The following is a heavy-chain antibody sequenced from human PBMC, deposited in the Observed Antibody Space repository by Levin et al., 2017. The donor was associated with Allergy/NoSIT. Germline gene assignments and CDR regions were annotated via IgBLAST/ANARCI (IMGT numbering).Heavy chain of an antibody. V-gene: IGHV4-34*01. Sequence: SQTLSLTCAVYGGSFSGYYWSWIRQPPGKGLEWIGEINHSGSTNYNPSLKSRVTISVDTSKNQFSLKLSSVTAADTAVYYCARGTPPDYGDSFDYWGQGTLVTVSS. J-gene: IGHJ4*02. D-gene: IGHD4-17*01. CDR3: ARGTPPDYGDSFDY. CDR2: INHSGST. CDR1: GGSFSGYY.